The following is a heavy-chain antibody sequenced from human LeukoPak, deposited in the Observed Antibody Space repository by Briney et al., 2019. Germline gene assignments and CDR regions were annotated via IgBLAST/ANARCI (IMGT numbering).Heavy chain of an antibody. CDR3: AREPSSRIEVAGENDY. V-gene: IGHV1-2*02. CDR1: GYTFAGYY. Sequence: ASVKVSCKASGYTFAGYYMHWVRQAPGQGLEWMGWINPNSGGTNYAQKFQGRVTMTRDTSISTAYMELSRLRSDDTAVYYCAREPSSRIEVAGENDYWGQGTLVTVSS. D-gene: IGHD6-19*01. CDR2: INPNSGGT. J-gene: IGHJ4*02.